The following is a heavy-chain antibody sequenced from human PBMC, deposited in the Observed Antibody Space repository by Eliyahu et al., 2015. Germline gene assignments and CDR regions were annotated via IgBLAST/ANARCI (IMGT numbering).Heavy chain of an antibody. CDR2: IYYSGST. Sequence: QVQLQESGPGLVKPSETLSLTCTVSGASINTYYWSXXRQPPGKGLEWIGYIYYSGSTNYNPSLKSRATISVDTSKNQFSLKLSSVTAADTAVYYCARDSSGWYGAIDYWGQGTLVTVSS. J-gene: IGHJ4*02. V-gene: IGHV4-59*01. CDR1: GASINTYY. CDR3: ARDSSGWYGAIDY. D-gene: IGHD6-19*01.